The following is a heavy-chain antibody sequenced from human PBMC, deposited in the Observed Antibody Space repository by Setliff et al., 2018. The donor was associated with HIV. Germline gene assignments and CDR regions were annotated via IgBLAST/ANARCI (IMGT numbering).Heavy chain of an antibody. Sequence: PGGSLRLSCAASGFTFRYAWMNWVRQAPGKGLQCVGRIKSKGDGGTTDFAAPVKGRFTISRDDSKNMLFLQMDNLRTEDTAVYFCARVTPRPFYYYHMDVWGRGTTVTSPQ. CDR2: IKSKGDGGTT. CDR1: GFTFRYAW. V-gene: IGHV3-15*01. J-gene: IGHJ6*04. CDR3: ARVTPRPFYYYHMDV.